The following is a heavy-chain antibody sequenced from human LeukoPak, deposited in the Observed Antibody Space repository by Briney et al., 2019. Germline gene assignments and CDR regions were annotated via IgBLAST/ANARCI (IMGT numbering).Heavy chain of an antibody. D-gene: IGHD2-15*01. Sequence: ASVKVSCKASGYTFTSYYMHWVRQAPGQGLEWMGIINPSGGSTSYAQKFQGRVTMTRDMSTSTVYMELSSLRSEDTAVYYCARDPLCSGGSCYRKDYYYYYMDVWGKGTTVTVSS. J-gene: IGHJ6*03. CDR1: GYTFTSYY. V-gene: IGHV1-46*01. CDR3: ARDPLCSGGSCYRKDYYYYYMDV. CDR2: INPSGGST.